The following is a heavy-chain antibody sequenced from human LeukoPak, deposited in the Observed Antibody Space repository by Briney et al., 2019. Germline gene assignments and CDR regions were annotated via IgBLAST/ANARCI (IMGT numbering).Heavy chain of an antibody. CDR3: ARGTGSSLFDY. V-gene: IGHV1-2*02. D-gene: IGHD6-13*01. Sequence: ASVKVSCKASGYTFTSYGISWVRQAPGQGLEWMGWMDPNSGGTKFAQNFQGRVTMTRDTSISTAYMELSSLRSDDTAVYYCARGTGSSLFDYWGQGTLVTVSS. J-gene: IGHJ4*02. CDR1: GYTFTSYG. CDR2: MDPNSGGT.